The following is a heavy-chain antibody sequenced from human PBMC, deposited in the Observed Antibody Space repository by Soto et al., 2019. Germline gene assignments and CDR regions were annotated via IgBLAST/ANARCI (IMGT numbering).Heavy chain of an antibody. CDR2: IYYSGST. CDR1: GGSISSGEYY. Sequence: KTSETLSLTCTVSGGSISSGEYYWSWIRQPPGKGLEWIGYIYYSGSTYYNPSLKSRVTISVDTSKNQFSLKLSSVTAADTAVYYCARTYGLGGYYINWFDPWGQGTQVTVSS. V-gene: IGHV4-30-4*01. CDR3: ARTYGLGGYYINWFDP. D-gene: IGHD3-10*01. J-gene: IGHJ5*02.